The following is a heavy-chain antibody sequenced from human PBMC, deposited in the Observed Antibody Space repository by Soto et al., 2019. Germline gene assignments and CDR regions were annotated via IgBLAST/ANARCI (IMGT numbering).Heavy chain of an antibody. CDR1: GASVRSGSYY. J-gene: IGHJ4*02. CDR2: IYDTGTT. CDR3: ARVEDYGDYFDY. D-gene: IGHD4-17*01. V-gene: IGHV4-61*01. Sequence: VQLPESGPGLVKPSETLSLTCTVSGASVRSGSYYWSWVRQPPGRGLEWIGYIYDTGTTNYNPSLKSRVTMSVDTSKNQFSLKLNSLTAADTAVYYCARVEDYGDYFDYWGQVTLVTVSS.